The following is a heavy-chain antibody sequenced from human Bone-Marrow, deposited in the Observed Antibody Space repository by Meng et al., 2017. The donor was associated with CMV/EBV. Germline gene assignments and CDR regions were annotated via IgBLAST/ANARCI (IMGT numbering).Heavy chain of an antibody. CDR2: TRNKANSYTT. Sequence: GESLKISCAASGFTFSDHYMDWARQAPGKGLEWVGRTRNKANSYTTEYAASVKGRFTISRDDSKNSLYLQMNSLKTEDTAVYYCASGVYGGSYYYYGMDVWGQGTTVTVSS. V-gene: IGHV3-72*01. J-gene: IGHJ6*02. CDR3: ASGVYGGSYYYYGMDV. D-gene: IGHD4/OR15-4a*01. CDR1: GFTFSDHY.